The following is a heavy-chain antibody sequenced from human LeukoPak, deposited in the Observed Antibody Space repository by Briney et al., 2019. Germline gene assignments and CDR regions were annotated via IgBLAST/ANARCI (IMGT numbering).Heavy chain of an antibody. V-gene: IGHV3-23*01. CDR2: ISYSADNT. Sequence: GGSLRLSCAASGFTFSTYAMSWVRQGPGKGLEYVSIISYSADNTYYGDSVKGRFTVSRDNSKNTLYLQMNSLRAEDTAMYYCARVTITIFGVAPRFDPWGQGTLVAVSS. J-gene: IGHJ5*02. CDR1: GFTFSTYA. CDR3: ARVTITIFGVAPRFDP. D-gene: IGHD3-3*01.